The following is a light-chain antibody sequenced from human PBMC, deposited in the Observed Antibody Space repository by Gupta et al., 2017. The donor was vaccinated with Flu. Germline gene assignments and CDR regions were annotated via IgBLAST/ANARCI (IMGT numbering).Light chain of an antibody. CDR2: GAI. CDR1: QSIYSN. V-gene: IGKV3-15*01. CDR3: QQYYDWPRT. Sequence: EIVMTQSQATLSVSPGERATLSCRASQSIYSNLAWYQQKPGQTPRLLIYGAITRATGIPARFSGRGSGTEFTLTISGLQSEDFAVYYCQQYYDWPRTFGQGTKVEIK. J-gene: IGKJ1*01.